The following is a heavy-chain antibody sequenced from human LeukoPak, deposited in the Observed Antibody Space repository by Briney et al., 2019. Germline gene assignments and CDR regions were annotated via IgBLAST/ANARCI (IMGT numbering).Heavy chain of an antibody. CDR2: IYHSGST. V-gene: IGHV4-30-2*01. D-gene: IGHD5-18*01. CDR1: GGSISSGDYS. Sequence: SETLSLTCAVSGGSISSGDYSWSWLRQPPGKGLEWIGYIYHSGSTYYNPSLKRRVTISVDRSKNQFPLKLSSVTAADTAVYYCARSGYSYGLFDYWGQGTLVTVSS. J-gene: IGHJ4*02. CDR3: ARSGYSYGLFDY.